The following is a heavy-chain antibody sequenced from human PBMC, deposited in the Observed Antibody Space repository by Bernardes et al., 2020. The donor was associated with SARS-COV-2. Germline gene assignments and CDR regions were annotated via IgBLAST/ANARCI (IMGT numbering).Heavy chain of an antibody. V-gene: IGHV4-38-2*02. CDR3: AREGGGNYVFDY. D-gene: IGHD1-7*01. J-gene: IGHJ4*02. Sequence: SETLSLTCAVSGYSISSGYYWGWIRQPPGKGLEWIGSIYHSGSTYYNPSLKSRVTISVDTSKNQFSLKLSSVTAADTAVYYCAREGGGNYVFDYWGQGTLVTVSS. CDR2: IYHSGST. CDR1: GYSISSGYY.